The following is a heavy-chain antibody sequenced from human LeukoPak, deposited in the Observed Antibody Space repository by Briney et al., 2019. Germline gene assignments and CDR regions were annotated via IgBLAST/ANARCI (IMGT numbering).Heavy chain of an antibody. V-gene: IGHV3-30*18. CDR3: VKDHCSSTSCFYFDY. J-gene: IGHJ4*02. Sequence: PGGSLRLSCAASGFTFSSYGMHWVRQAPGKGLEWVAVISYDGSNKYYADSVKGRFTISRDNSKNTLYLQMNSLRAEDTAVYYCVKDHCSSTSCFYFDYWGQGTLVTVSS. CDR2: ISYDGSNK. D-gene: IGHD2-2*01. CDR1: GFTFSSYG.